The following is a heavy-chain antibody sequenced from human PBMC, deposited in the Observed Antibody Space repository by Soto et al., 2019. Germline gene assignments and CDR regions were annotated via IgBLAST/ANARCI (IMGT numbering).Heavy chain of an antibody. CDR2: IYYSGNT. D-gene: IGHD6-6*01. J-gene: IGHJ4*02. CDR3: ARDGSGSSYCDY. Sequence: QVQLQESGPGLVKPSETLSLTCTVSGGSISSYYWSWIRQPPGKGLEWIGYIYYSGNTNYNPSLKSRVIISEDTSKNQFSLKLSTVTAADTSVYYCARDGSGSSYCDYWGQGTLVTVSS. V-gene: IGHV4-59*12. CDR1: GGSISSYY.